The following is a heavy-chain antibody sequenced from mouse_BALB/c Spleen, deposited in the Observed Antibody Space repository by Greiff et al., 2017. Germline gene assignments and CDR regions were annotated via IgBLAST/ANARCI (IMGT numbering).Heavy chain of an antibody. Sequence: VQLQQSGAELVRPGALVKLSCKASGFNIKDYYMHWVKQRPEQGLEWIGRIDPANGNTKYDPKFQGKATITADTSSNTAYLQLSSLTSEDTAVYYCALIYYDYFDYWGQGTTLTVSS. CDR1: GFNIKDYY. CDR2: IDPANGNT. CDR3: ALIYYDYFDY. V-gene: IGHV14-1*02. J-gene: IGHJ2*01. D-gene: IGHD2-1*01.